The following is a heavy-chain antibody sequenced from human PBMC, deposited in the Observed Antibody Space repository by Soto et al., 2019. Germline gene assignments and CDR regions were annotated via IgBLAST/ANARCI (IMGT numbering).Heavy chain of an antibody. D-gene: IGHD4-17*01. J-gene: IGHJ4*02. CDR2: ISYDGSNK. CDR1: GFTFSSYA. V-gene: IGHV3-30-3*01. CDR3: ARDRTYGDYLTNVFDY. Sequence: HPGGSLRLSCAASGFTFSSYAMHWVRQAPGKGLEWVAVISYDGSNKYYADSVKGRFTISRDNSKNTLYLQMNSLRAEDTAVYYCARDRTYGDYLTNVFDYWGQGTLVTVSS.